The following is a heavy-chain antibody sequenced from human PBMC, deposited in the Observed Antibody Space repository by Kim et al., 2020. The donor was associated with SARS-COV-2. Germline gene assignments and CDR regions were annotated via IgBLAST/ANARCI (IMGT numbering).Heavy chain of an antibody. CDR2: IKSKTNGGTT. Sequence: GGSLRLSCAASGFTFNNAWMTWVRQAPGKGLEWVGRIKSKTNGGTTEYAAPVKGRFTISRDDSKNMLYLQMNSLKTEDTAVYYCNTRSSDWRWGTVGMDVWGPGTTVTVSS. J-gene: IGHJ6*02. CDR1: GFTFNNAW. CDR3: NTRSSDWRWGTVGMDV. V-gene: IGHV3-15*01. D-gene: IGHD6-19*01.